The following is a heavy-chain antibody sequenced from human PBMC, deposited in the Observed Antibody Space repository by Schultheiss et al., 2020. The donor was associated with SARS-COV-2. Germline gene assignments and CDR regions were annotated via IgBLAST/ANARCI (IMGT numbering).Heavy chain of an antibody. CDR1: GGSSFTGYY. J-gene: IGHJ5*02. CDR3: ARGRYYGSGSYIRGP. D-gene: IGHD3-10*01. Sequence: SETLSLNCGVSGGSSFTGYYYTWIRQPPGKGLEWVGEIDHIGGTDYNPSLKSRVSISIDTSKKQFSLRLTSVTAADSATYYCARGRYYGSGSYIRGPWGQGTQVTGSS. CDR2: IDHIGGT. V-gene: IGHV4-34*01.